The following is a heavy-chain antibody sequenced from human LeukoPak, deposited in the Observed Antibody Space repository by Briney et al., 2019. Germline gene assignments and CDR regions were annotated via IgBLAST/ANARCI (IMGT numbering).Heavy chain of an antibody. CDR1: GFTFSSYW. V-gene: IGHV3-74*01. D-gene: IGHD3-22*01. J-gene: IGHJ4*02. Sequence: GGSLRLSCAASGFTFSSYWMHWVRQAPGKGLVWVSRINSDGSSTSYADSVKGRFTISRDNAKNTLYPQMNSLRAEDTAVYYCARAQVYYDSSGYYYVYWGQGTLVTVSS. CDR2: INSDGSST. CDR3: ARAQVYYDSSGYYYVY.